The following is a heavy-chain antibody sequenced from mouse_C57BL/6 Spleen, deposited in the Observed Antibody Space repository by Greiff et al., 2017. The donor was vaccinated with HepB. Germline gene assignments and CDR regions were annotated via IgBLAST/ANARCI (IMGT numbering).Heavy chain of an antibody. J-gene: IGHJ3*01. D-gene: IGHD3-2*02. Sequence: VQLQQSGPELVKPGASVKISCKASGYAFSSSWMNWVKQRPGKGLEWIGRIYPGDGDTNYNGKFKGKATLTADKSSSTAYMQLSSPTSEDSAVYFCARDSSGWFAYWGQGTLVTVSA. V-gene: IGHV1-82*01. CDR3: ARDSSGWFAY. CDR1: GYAFSSSW. CDR2: IYPGDGDT.